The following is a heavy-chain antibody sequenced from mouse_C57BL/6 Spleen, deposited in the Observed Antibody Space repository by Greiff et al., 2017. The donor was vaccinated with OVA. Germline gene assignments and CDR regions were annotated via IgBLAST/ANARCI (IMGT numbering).Heavy chain of an antibody. J-gene: IGHJ2*01. Sequence: QVQLQPSGAELVRPGTSVKMSCKASGYTFTNYWIGWAKQRPGHGLEWIGDIYPGGGYTNYNEKFKGKATLTADKSSSTAYMQFSSLTSEDSAIYYCARVWSFYFDYWGQGTTLTVSS. CDR2: IYPGGGYT. CDR3: ARVWSFYFDY. CDR1: GYTFTNYW. D-gene: IGHD2-10*02. V-gene: IGHV1-63*01.